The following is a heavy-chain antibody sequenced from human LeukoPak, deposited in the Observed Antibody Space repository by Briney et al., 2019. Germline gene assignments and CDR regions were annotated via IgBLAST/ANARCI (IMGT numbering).Heavy chain of an antibody. D-gene: IGHD5-24*01. CDR1: GFTFSSYW. J-gene: IGHJ4*02. Sequence: GGSLRLSCAASGFTFSSYWMSWVRQGPGKGLEWVANIKHDGSDKYNVDSVRGRFTISRDNAKNSLYLQMSSLRAEDTAIYYCTRVGYIDEGIDYWGQGALVTVSS. CDR3: TRVGYIDEGIDY. CDR2: IKHDGSDK. V-gene: IGHV3-7*04.